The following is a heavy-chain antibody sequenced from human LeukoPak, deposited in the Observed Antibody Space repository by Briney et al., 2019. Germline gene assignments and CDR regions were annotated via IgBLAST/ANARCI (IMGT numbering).Heavy chain of an antibody. CDR1: GGSISSSSFY. CDR3: ARRTRVGTTDN. V-gene: IGHV4-39*01. Sequence: PSETLSLTCTVSGGSISSSSFYWGWIRQPPGKGLEWIGNIYYSGTTYTGSTYYNPSLKSRVTISIDTSKNQFSLKLSSVTAADTAVYHCARRTRVGTTDNWGQGTLVTVSS. J-gene: IGHJ4*02. CDR2: IYYSGTTYTGST. D-gene: IGHD1-7*01.